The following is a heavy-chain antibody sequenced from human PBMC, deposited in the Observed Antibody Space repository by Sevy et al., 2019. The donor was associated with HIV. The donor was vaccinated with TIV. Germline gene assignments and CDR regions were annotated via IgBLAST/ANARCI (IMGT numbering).Heavy chain of an antibody. CDR3: AKDHDNNWFDP. J-gene: IGHJ5*02. CDR1: GFTFSDVW. D-gene: IGHD3-9*01. CDR2: IKSKIDGGTI. V-gene: IGHV3-15*01. Sequence: GGSLRLSCAASGFTFSDVWMSWVRQAPGKGLEWVGRIKSKIDGGTIDYAAPVKVRFTISRDDSKNTLYLQMNSLRAEDTAVYYCAKDHDNNWFDPWGQGTLVTVSS.